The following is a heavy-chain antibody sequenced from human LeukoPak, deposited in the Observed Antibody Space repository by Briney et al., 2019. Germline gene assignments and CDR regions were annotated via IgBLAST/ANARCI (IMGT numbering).Heavy chain of an antibody. CDR1: GYSFSSYW. V-gene: IGHV5-51*01. Sequence: GESLKISCKGSGYSFSSYWICWVRQMPGKGLEWMGIIYPGDSDTRYSPSYQGQVTISADKSISTAYLQWSSLTASDTAMYYCARHRPYSSGWRHFDYWGQGTLVTVSS. CDR3: ARHRPYSSGWRHFDY. J-gene: IGHJ4*02. D-gene: IGHD6-19*01. CDR2: IYPGDSDT.